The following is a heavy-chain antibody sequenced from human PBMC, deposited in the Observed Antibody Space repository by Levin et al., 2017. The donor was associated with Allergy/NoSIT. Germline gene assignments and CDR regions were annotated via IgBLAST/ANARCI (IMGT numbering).Heavy chain of an antibody. V-gene: IGHV3-23*01. CDR1: GFPFSSYA. Sequence: LSLTCAASGFPFSSYAMSWVRQAPGKGLEWVSAISGSGGSTYYADSVKGRFTISRDNSKNTLYLQMNSLRAEDTAVYYCARAGIAVAGLDYWGQGTLVTVSS. CDR2: ISGSGGST. CDR3: ARAGIAVAGLDY. J-gene: IGHJ4*02. D-gene: IGHD6-19*01.